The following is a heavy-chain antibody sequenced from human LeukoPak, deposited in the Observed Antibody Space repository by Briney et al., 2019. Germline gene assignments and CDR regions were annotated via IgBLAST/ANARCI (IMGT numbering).Heavy chain of an antibody. Sequence: ASVKVSCKASGYTFTSYYMHWVRQAPGQGLEWMGIINPSGGSTSYAQKFQGRVTMTRDTSTSTVYMGLSSLRFEDTAVYYCARDSLELRGKGENAFDIWGQGTMVTVSS. CDR1: GYTFTSYY. D-gene: IGHD1-7*01. CDR3: ARDSLELRGKGENAFDI. V-gene: IGHV1-46*01. CDR2: INPSGGST. J-gene: IGHJ3*02.